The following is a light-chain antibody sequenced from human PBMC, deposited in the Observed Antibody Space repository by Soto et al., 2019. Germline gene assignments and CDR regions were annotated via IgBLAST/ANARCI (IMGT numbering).Light chain of an antibody. J-gene: IGKJ3*01. CDR2: KAS. CDR3: QQYNSYSLT. Sequence: EIQMTQSPSTLSASVGDRVTITCRASQSISSWLAWYQQKPGKAPKPLIYKASTLESGVPSRFSGSGSGTEFTLTISSLQPDDFATYYCQQYNSYSLTFGPGTKVDIK. CDR1: QSISSW. V-gene: IGKV1-5*03.